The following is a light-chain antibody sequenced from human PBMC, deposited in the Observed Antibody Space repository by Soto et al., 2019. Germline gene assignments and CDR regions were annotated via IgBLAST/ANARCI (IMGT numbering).Light chain of an antibody. CDR1: SSDVGGYNY. CDR3: SSYAGSSNV. V-gene: IGLV2-8*01. CDR2: EVN. J-gene: IGLJ1*01. Sequence: QSVLTQPASVSGSPGQSITISCTGISSDVGGYNYVSWYQQHPGKAPKLMIYEVNKRPSGVPDRFSGSKSGNTASLTVSGLQAEDEADYYCSSYAGSSNVFGTGTKVTVL.